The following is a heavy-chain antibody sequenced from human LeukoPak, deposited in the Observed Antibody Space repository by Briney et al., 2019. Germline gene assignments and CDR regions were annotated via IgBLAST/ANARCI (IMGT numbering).Heavy chain of an antibody. Sequence: GGSLRLSCAASGFTFNIHNMHWVRQAPGKGLEWVSYISSSGSTIYYADSVKGRFTISRDSAKSSLHRQMNSLRVEDTGVYYCASAESWSTCYNFMDVWGGGTTVTVSS. CDR2: ISSSGSTI. CDR3: ASAESWSTCYNFMDV. J-gene: IGHJ6*03. D-gene: IGHD2-2*02. V-gene: IGHV3-48*04. CDR1: GFTFNIHN.